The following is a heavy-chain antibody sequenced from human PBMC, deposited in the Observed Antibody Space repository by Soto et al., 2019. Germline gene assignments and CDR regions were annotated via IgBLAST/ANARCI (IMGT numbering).Heavy chain of an antibody. CDR1: GASITSSH. CDR2: IYYSGTT. D-gene: IGHD2-2*02. CDR3: ASVTSRSYKQIDY. Sequence: SETLSLTCTVSGASITSSHWTWIRQSPGKGLEWIGYIYYSGTTNYNPSLKSRVTISVDTSKNQFSLKLNSVTAADTAMYYCASVTSRSYKQIDYWGQGTLVTVSS. J-gene: IGHJ4*02. V-gene: IGHV4-59*01.